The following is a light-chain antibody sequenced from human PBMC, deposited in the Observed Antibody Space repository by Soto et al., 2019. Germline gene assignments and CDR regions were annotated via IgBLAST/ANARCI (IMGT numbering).Light chain of an antibody. CDR1: SSDVGGYNY. J-gene: IGLJ2*01. V-gene: IGLV2-14*01. CDR2: DVS. Sequence: QSVLTQPASVSGSPGQSITISCTGTSSDVGGYNYVSWYQQHPGKAPKLMIYDVSNRPSGVSNRFSGSKSGNTASLTIPGLPAEDEADYYCSSYTSSSTLVVFGGGTKLTVL. CDR3: SSYTSSSTLVV.